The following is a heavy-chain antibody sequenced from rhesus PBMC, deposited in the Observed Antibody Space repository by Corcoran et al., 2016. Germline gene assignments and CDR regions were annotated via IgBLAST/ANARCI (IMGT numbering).Heavy chain of an antibody. V-gene: IGHV4-65*01. D-gene: IGHD6S26*01. CDR1: GGAVSSSNW. CDR2: ISGISGST. J-gene: IGHJ1*01. CDR3: ARSSSGWSEYFEF. Sequence: QVQLQESGPGLVKPSETLSLTCAVSGGAVSSSNWRSWIRQPPGQGLEWIGYISGISGSTYYNPSLKSRVTISTDTSKNQFSLKLSSVTAADTAVYYCARSSSGWSEYFEFWGQGALVTVSS.